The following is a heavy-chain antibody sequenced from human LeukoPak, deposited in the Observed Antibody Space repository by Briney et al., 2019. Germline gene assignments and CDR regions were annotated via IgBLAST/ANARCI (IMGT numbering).Heavy chain of an antibody. CDR2: ISSSGSTI. Sequence: GGSLRLSCAASGFTFSDYYMSWIRQAPGKGLEWVSYISSSGSTIYYAASVKGRFTISRDNAKNSLYLQMNSLRAEDTAVYYCARETYYYDSSGYYYYYYMDVWGKGTTVTVSS. V-gene: IGHV3-11*04. CDR1: GFTFSDYY. CDR3: ARETYYYDSSGYYYYYYMDV. J-gene: IGHJ6*03. D-gene: IGHD3-22*01.